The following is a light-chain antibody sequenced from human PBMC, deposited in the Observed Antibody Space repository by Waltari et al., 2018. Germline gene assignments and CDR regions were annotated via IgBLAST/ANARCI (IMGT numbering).Light chain of an antibody. CDR3: LQHSNWPRFT. CDR2: DAS. CDR1: QSVSRY. J-gene: IGKJ3*01. V-gene: IGKV3-11*01. Sequence: PGERATLPCRASQSVSRYLAWYQQKPGQAPRLLIYDASNRATGIPVRFSGSGSGTDFTLTISSLGPEDFAVYYCLQHSNWPRFTFGPGTKVDIK.